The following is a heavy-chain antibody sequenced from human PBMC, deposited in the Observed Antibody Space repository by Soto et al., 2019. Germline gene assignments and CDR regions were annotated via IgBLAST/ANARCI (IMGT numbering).Heavy chain of an antibody. V-gene: IGHV3-23*01. CDR2: ISGSGGRT. CDR1: GFTFSSYA. J-gene: IGHJ6*02. Sequence: EVQLLESGGGLVQPGGSLRLSCAASGFTFSSYAMSWVRQAPGKGLEWVSAISGSGGRTYYADSVKGRFTISRDNSKNTLYLQMNSLRAEDMAVYYCAKDREFRLIVVPFGDYSMDVWGQGATVTVSS. D-gene: IGHD3-22*01. CDR3: AKDREFRLIVVPFGDYSMDV.